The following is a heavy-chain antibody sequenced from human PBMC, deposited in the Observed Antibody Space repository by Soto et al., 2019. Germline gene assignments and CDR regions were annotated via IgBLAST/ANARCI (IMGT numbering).Heavy chain of an antibody. J-gene: IGHJ4*01. V-gene: IGHV3-11*01. CDR2: INEDGSNT. Sequence: QVQLVESGGGLVEPGGSLRLSCTASGFTLSGYDMTWIRQAPGKGLEWISFINEDGSNTYYADSVKGRFTISRDNAKNSLFLQINNLRAEDTAVYYCLRPYFFDYWGQGTPVAVSS. CDR1: GFTLSGYD. CDR3: LRPYFFDY.